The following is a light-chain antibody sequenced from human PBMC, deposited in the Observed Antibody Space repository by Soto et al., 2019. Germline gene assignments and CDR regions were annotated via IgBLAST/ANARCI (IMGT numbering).Light chain of an antibody. V-gene: IGLV2-11*01. CDR2: DVS. CDR3: CSYAGSCVV. CDR1: SSDVGGYNY. Sequence: QSALTQPRSVSGSPGQSVTISCTGTSSDVGGYNYVSWYLQHPGKAPKLMIYDVSKRPSGVPDRFSGSKSGNTASLTISGLQAEDEADYYCCSYAGSCVVFGGGTKVTVL. J-gene: IGLJ2*01.